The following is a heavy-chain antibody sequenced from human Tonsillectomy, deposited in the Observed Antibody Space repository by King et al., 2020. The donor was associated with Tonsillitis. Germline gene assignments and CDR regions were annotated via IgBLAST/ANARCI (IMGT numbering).Heavy chain of an antibody. CDR2: ISSGSSTI. D-gene: IGHD3-22*01. J-gene: IGHJ4*02. Sequence: VQLVESGGDLVQPGGSLRLSCAASGFTFSTYSMNWVRQAPGKGLEWGSYISSGSSTIYFADSVKGRFTISRDNAKNSLYLQMNSLRAEDTAVYYCARGSRYYDSGGYLDYWGQGTLVTVSS. CDR3: ARGSRYYDSGGYLDY. CDR1: GFTFSTYS. V-gene: IGHV3-48*01.